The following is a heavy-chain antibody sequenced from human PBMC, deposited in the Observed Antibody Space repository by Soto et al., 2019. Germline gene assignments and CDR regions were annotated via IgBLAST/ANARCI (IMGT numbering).Heavy chain of an antibody. V-gene: IGHV3-21*01. CDR3: ARDISSADDTDEYYYYYGMDV. Sequence: GGSLRLSCAASGFSLSTYEMNWVRQAAGKGLEWVSSISSSSSYIYYADSVKGRFTISRDNAKNSLYLQMNSLRAEDTAVYYCARDISSADDTDEYYYYYGMDVWGQGTTVTVSS. D-gene: IGHD6-25*01. J-gene: IGHJ6*02. CDR1: GFSLSTYE. CDR2: ISSSSSYI.